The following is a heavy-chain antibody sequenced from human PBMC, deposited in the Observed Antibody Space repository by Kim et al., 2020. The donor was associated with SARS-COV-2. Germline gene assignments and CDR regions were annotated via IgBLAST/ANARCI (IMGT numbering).Heavy chain of an antibody. Sequence: GGSLRLSCAASGFTFSDYYMSWIRQAPGKGLEWVSYISSSSSYTNYADSVKGRFTISRDNAKNSLYLQMNSLRAEDTAVYYCARVGYDYVWGSYRDYYYYNGMGVWGQGTTVPVSS. CDR1: GFTFSDYY. J-gene: IGHJ6*02. CDR3: ARVGYDYVWGSYRDYYYYNGMGV. V-gene: IGHV3-11*05. CDR2: ISSSSSYT. D-gene: IGHD3-16*02.